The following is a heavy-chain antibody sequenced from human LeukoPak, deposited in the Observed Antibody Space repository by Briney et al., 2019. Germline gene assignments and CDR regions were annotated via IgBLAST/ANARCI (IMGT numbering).Heavy chain of an antibody. Sequence: PGGSLRLSCAASGFTFNTFAMHWVRQAPGKGLEWVAIIPYDGRKEYYAESVKGRFTISRDNSKNTLYLQMNSLRAEDTAVYYCARDRGSQDYWGQGTLVTVSS. CDR3: ARDRGSQDY. D-gene: IGHD3-10*01. J-gene: IGHJ4*02. CDR1: GFTFNTFA. CDR2: IPYDGRKE. V-gene: IGHV3-30*04.